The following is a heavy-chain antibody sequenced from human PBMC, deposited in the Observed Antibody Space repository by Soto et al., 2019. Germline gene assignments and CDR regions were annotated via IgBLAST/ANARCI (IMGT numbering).Heavy chain of an antibody. Sequence: QVQLVQSGAEVKKPGASVNVSCKASGYTFFDYYMHWVRQAPGQGIEWMGWLNPNTGGTRYAQKFQGRVTMTRDTSISTGYMELSRLRPDDTAVYYCARRIAWSRLAYGMDVWGQGSTVTVS. CDR1: GYTFFDYY. V-gene: IGHV1-2*02. D-gene: IGHD3-3*01. CDR2: LNPNTGGT. CDR3: ARRIAWSRLAYGMDV. J-gene: IGHJ6*02.